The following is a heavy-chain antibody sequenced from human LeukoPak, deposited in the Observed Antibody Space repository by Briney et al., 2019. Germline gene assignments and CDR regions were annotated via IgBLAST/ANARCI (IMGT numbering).Heavy chain of an antibody. CDR2: ISGSGDTT. Sequence: GGSLRLSCAASGFTFSGYAMSWVRQAPGKGLEWVSAISGSGDTTYYGDSVKGRFTISRDNSKNTLYLQMNSLRAEDTAVYYCAKTRPLDSSSWSHGDYWGQGTPVTVSS. CDR1: GFTFSGYA. CDR3: AKTRPLDSSSWSHGDY. J-gene: IGHJ4*02. V-gene: IGHV3-23*01. D-gene: IGHD6-13*01.